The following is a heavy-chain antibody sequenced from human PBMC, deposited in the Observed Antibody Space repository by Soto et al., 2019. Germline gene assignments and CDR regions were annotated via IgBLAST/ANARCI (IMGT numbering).Heavy chain of an antibody. CDR2: ISYSGSP. D-gene: IGHD6-6*01. J-gene: IGHJ4*02. CDR1: GGSISGYY. Sequence: SETLSLTCTVSGGSISGYYWSWIRQPPGKGLEWIGYISYSGSPNYNPSLKSRVTISVDTSQNQFSLKLSSVTAADTAVYYCARAGRSNSKTVFDYWGQGNLVTVSS. V-gene: IGHV4-59*01. CDR3: ARAGRSNSKTVFDY.